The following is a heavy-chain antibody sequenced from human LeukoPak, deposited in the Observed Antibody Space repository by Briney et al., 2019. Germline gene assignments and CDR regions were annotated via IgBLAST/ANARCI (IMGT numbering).Heavy chain of an antibody. D-gene: IGHD2-2*01. J-gene: IGHJ4*02. CDR2: IYYSGST. V-gene: IGHV4-30-4*08. Sequence: PSETLSLTCTVSGGSISSGDCYWSWIRQPPGKGLEWIGYIYYSGSTYYNPSLKSRVTISVDTSKNQFSLKLSSVTAADTAVYYCAREKDIVVVPAALLGGPRVDYWGQGTLVTVSS. CDR1: GGSISSGDCY. CDR3: AREKDIVVVPAALLGGPRVDY.